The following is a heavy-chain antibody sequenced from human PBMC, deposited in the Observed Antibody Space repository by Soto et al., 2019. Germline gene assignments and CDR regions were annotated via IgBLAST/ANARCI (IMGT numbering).Heavy chain of an antibody. D-gene: IGHD1-26*01. Sequence: EVQLLESGGGLAQPGGSLRLSCAASGFIFRTYAMNWVRQAPGKGLEWVSVMVGDGSSSDYADSVRGRFTISRDNSKNPLYLQMNSLRVEDTAVYYCAKDLRPDGRYDLDYWGQGTLVTVSS. J-gene: IGHJ4*02. V-gene: IGHV3-23*01. CDR3: AKDLRPDGRYDLDY. CDR2: MVGDGSSS. CDR1: GFIFRTYA.